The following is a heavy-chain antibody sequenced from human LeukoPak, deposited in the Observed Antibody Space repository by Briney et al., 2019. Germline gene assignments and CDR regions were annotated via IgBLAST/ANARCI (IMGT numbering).Heavy chain of an antibody. D-gene: IGHD2-15*01. CDR1: GYTFTSHY. CDR2: INPSGGST. J-gene: IGHJ4*02. Sequence: ASVKVSCKASGYTFTSHYMHWVRQAPGQGLEWMGIINPSGGSTSYAQKFQGRVTMTRDTSTSTVYMELSSLRSEDTAVYYCARDTQNEYCSGGSCLDYWGQGTLVTVSS. CDR3: ARDTQNEYCSGGSCLDY. V-gene: IGHV1-46*01.